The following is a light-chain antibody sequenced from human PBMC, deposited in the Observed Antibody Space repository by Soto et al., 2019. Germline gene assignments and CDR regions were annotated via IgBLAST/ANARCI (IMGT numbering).Light chain of an antibody. V-gene: IGLV2-14*03. Sequence: QSVLTQPASVSGSPGQSFNFSCTGTSSDIGHYDYVSWYQQHPGKAPRLMIYHVTYRPSGVSNRYSGSKSGNSASLTISGLQADDEADYYCCSLTTSHTYVFGSGTKVTVL. J-gene: IGLJ1*01. CDR3: CSLTTSHTYV. CDR1: SSDIGHYDY. CDR2: HVT.